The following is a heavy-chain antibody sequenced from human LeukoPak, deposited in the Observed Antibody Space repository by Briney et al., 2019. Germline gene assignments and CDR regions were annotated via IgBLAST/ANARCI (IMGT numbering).Heavy chain of an antibody. D-gene: IGHD2-15*01. Sequence: PGGSLRLSCAASGFTFSSSAMSWVRQAPGKGLEWVSAISNNGGYTYYADSVQGRFTISRDNSKSTLCLQMNSLRAEDTAVYYCAKQLGNSSAGSCYFPYWGQGTLVTVSS. CDR1: GFTFSSSA. CDR2: ISNNGGYT. CDR3: AKQLGNSSAGSCYFPY. V-gene: IGHV3-23*01. J-gene: IGHJ4*02.